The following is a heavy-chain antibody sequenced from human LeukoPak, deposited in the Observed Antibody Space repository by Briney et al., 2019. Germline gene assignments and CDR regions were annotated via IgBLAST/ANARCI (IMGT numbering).Heavy chain of an antibody. D-gene: IGHD5-18*01. CDR3: ARLVDTAMAPSFDY. CDR2: IYFIGST. V-gene: IGHV4-30-4*01. J-gene: IGHJ4*02. CDR1: GGSISSGDYY. Sequence: NPSETLSLACTVSGGSISSGDYYWSWIRQPPGKGLEWIGHIYFIGSTYYNPSLNSRISISLDTSKTQFSLKLSPVTAADTAVYYCARLVDTAMAPSFDYWGQGTLVTVSS.